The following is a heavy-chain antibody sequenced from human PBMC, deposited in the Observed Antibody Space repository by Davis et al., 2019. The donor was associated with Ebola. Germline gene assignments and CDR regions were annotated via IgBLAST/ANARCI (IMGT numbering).Heavy chain of an antibody. V-gene: IGHV1-18*01. CDR3: ARDMGMVQEANWFDP. Sequence: ASVKVSCKASGYTFTSYGISWVRQAPGQGLEWMGWISAYNGNTNYAQKLQGRVTMTTDTSTRTAYMELRSLRSDDTAVYYCARDMGMVQEANWFDPWGQGTLVTVSS. CDR1: GYTFTSYG. CDR2: ISAYNGNT. J-gene: IGHJ5*02. D-gene: IGHD3-10*01.